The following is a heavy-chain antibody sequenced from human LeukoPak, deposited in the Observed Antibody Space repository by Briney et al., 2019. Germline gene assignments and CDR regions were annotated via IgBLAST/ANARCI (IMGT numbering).Heavy chain of an antibody. J-gene: IGHJ3*02. Sequence: PGRSLRLSCAASGFTFSSYGMHWVRQAPGKGLEWVAIIYYDGSDKYYADSVKGRFTISRDNSKNTLYLQMNSLRAEDTAVYYCAKDHLPLWFGELIFVLGAFDIWGQGTMVTVSS. CDR3: AKDHLPLWFGELIFVLGAFDI. V-gene: IGHV3-33*06. CDR1: GFTFSSYG. CDR2: IYYDGSDK. D-gene: IGHD3-10*01.